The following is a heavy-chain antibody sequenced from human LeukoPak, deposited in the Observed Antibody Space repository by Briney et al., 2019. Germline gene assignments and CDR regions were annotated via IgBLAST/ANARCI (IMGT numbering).Heavy chain of an antibody. CDR3: ARGVLRYFDWLLRDYYYYGMDV. CDR1: GFTVSSNY. V-gene: IGHV3-66*01. Sequence: GGSLRLSCAASGFTVSSNYMSWVRQAPGKGLEWVSVIYSGGSTYYADSVKGRFTISRDNSKNTLYLQINSLRAEDTAVYYCARGVLRYFDWLLRDYYYYGMDVWGQGTTVTVSS. D-gene: IGHD3-9*01. J-gene: IGHJ6*02. CDR2: IYSGGST.